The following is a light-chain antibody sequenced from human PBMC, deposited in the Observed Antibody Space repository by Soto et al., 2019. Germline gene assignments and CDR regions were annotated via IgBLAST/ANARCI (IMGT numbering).Light chain of an antibody. CDR3: QQRSNWPPIT. J-gene: IGKJ5*01. CDR1: QSVSSY. CDR2: DAS. V-gene: IGKV3-11*01. Sequence: EMVLTQSPATLSLFPGARATLSCLASQSVSSYLAWYQQKPGQAPRLLIYDASNRATGIPVRFSGSGSGTDFTLTISSLEPEDFAVYYCQQRSNWPPITFGQGTRLEIK.